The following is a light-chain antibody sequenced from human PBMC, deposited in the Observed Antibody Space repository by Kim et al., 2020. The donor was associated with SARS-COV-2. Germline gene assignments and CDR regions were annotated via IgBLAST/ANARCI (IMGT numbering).Light chain of an antibody. CDR2: SKN. CDR1: ILRRYC. CDR3: ISRDSSGNHL. V-gene: IGLV3-19*01. Sequence: VAVGQTVRNTRQGSILRRYCASWYEQRQGQASVLVIYSKNNRPSGIPGRLSGSRSGNAASLTINGAQAEDEADYYCISRDSSGNHLFGGGTQLTVL. J-gene: IGLJ3*02.